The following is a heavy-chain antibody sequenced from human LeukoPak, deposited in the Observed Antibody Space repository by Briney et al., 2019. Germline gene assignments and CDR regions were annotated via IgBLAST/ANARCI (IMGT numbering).Heavy chain of an antibody. CDR1: GYTFTSYD. CDR3: ARVSDYYSYMDV. Sequence: ASVKVSCKASGYTFTSYDINWVRQAPGQGLEWMGWINPNSGGTNYAQKFQGRVTMTRDTSISTAYMELNRLRSDDTAVYYCARVSDYYSYMDVWGKGTTVTISS. V-gene: IGHV1-2*02. J-gene: IGHJ6*03. CDR2: INPNSGGT.